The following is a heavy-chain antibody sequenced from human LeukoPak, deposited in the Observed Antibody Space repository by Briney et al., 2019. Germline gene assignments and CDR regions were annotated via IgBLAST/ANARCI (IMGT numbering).Heavy chain of an antibody. CDR1: GFTFSSYS. CDR3: ARDAYGDRKDAFDI. D-gene: IGHD4-17*01. CDR2: ITSSSSYI. V-gene: IGHV3-21*01. J-gene: IGHJ3*02. Sequence: PGGSLRLSCAASGFTFSSYSMDWVRQAPGKGLEWVSSITSSSSYIYYADSVKGRFTISRDNSKNTLYLQMNSLRAEDTAVYYCARDAYGDRKDAFDIWGQGTMVTVSS.